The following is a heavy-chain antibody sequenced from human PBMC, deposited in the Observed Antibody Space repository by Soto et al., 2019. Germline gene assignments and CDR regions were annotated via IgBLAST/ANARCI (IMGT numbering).Heavy chain of an antibody. CDR1: GYTFTSYG. CDR3: ARGGYYDSSGSRNYHYYGMDV. J-gene: IGHJ6*02. D-gene: IGHD3-22*01. Sequence: QAQLVQSGVEVKKPGASVKVSCKASGYTFTSYGINWVRQAPGQGLEWLGWISPYNDDTQYAKKLQGRVSIATDTSSRPASEDLRSLSSDDTAVYFCARGGYYDSSGSRNYHYYGMDVWGQGNTVTVYS. V-gene: IGHV1-18*01. CDR2: ISPYNDDT.